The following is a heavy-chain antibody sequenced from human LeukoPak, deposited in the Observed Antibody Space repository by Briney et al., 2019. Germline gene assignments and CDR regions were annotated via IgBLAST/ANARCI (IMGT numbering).Heavy chain of an antibody. Sequence: ASVKVSCKASGYTFTSYYMHWVRQARGQGLEWMGIINPSGGSTSYAQKFQGRVTMNKDKSTSTVYMELSSLRSEDTAVYYCARDQRAGYGPYYFDYWGQGTLVTVSS. D-gene: IGHD5-18*01. J-gene: IGHJ4*02. CDR2: INPSGGST. CDR3: ARDQRAGYGPYYFDY. V-gene: IGHV1-46*01. CDR1: GYTFTSYY.